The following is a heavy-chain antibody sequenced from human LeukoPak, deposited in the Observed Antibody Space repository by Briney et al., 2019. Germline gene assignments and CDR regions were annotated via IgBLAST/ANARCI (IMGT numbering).Heavy chain of an antibody. V-gene: IGHV3-30*03. CDR2: ISYDGSNK. CDR1: GFTFSSYG. J-gene: IGHJ4*02. D-gene: IGHD4-17*01. Sequence: GRSLRLSCSASGFTFSSYGMHWVRQAPGKGLEWVAVISYDGSNKYYADSVKGGFTISRDNSKNTLYLQMNSLRAGDTAVYYCARHNYDCGDYDFDYWGQGTLVTVSS. CDR3: ARHNYDCGDYDFDY.